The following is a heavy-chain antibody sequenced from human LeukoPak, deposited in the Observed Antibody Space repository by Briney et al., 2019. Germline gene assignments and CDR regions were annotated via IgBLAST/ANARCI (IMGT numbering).Heavy chain of an antibody. V-gene: IGHV3-7*01. J-gene: IGHJ4*02. CDR1: GFTFSSYL. CDR2: IKPDGSGN. D-gene: IGHD3-16*01. CDR3: ARWGAPLDY. Sequence: PGGSLRLSCVASGFTFSSYLMSWVRQAPGKGLEWVANIKPDGSGNYYLDSVKGRFTISRDNAQNSLYLQMNTLRGEDTALYFCARWGAPLDYWGQGTLVTVSS.